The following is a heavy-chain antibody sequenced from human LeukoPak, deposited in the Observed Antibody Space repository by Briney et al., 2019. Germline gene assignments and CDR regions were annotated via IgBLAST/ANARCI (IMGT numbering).Heavy chain of an antibody. J-gene: IGHJ6*03. CDR2: ISSSGSTI. V-gene: IGHV3-48*03. CDR3: ARGPYASGTYGRRGWVHYMDV. D-gene: IGHD3-10*01. CDR1: GFTFSSYE. Sequence: GGSLRLSCAASGFTFSSYEMNWVRQAPGKGLEWVSYISSSGSTIYYADSMKGRFTISRDNAKNSLYLQMNSLRAEDTAVYYCARGPYASGTYGRRGWVHYMDVWGKGTTVTISS.